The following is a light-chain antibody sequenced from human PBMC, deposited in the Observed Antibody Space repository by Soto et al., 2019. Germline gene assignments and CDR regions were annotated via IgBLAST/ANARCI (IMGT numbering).Light chain of an antibody. J-gene: IGLJ3*02. Sequence: QSVLTQSPSASASLGAWVNLTCTLSSGHSTYAIAWHQQQPEKGPRYLMKLNSDGSPSKGDGIPDRFSGSSSGAERYLTISSLQSEDEADYYCQTWGTGPWVFGGGTKLTVL. CDR1: SGHSTYA. CDR3: QTWGTGPWV. V-gene: IGLV4-69*01. CDR2: LNSDGSP.